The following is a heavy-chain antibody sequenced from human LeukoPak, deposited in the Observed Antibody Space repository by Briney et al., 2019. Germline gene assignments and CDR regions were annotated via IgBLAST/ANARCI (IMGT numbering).Heavy chain of an antibody. V-gene: IGHV4-59*01. CDR2: IYYSGST. D-gene: IGHD3-3*01. CDR1: GGSISSYY. Sequence: SETLSLTCTVSGGSISSYYWSWIRQPPGKGLEWIGYIYYSGSTNYNPSPKSRVTISVDTSKNQFSLKLSSVTAADTAVYYCATTYYDFWSGYSFDPWGQGTLVTVSS. CDR3: ATTYYDFWSGYSFDP. J-gene: IGHJ5*02.